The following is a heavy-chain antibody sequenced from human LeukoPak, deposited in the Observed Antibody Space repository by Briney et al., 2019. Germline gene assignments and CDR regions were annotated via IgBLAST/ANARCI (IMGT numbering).Heavy chain of an antibody. Sequence: GGSLRLSCAASGFTFRAHWMSWVRQAPGKGLEWVANIKHDGSDKYYADSMKGRFTISRDNAENSLYLQVNSLRAEDTAIYYCAKAGIGVVGYFDYWGQGTLVTVSS. V-gene: IGHV3-7*05. CDR1: GFTFRAHW. D-gene: IGHD6-19*01. J-gene: IGHJ4*02. CDR3: AKAGIGVVGYFDY. CDR2: IKHDGSDK.